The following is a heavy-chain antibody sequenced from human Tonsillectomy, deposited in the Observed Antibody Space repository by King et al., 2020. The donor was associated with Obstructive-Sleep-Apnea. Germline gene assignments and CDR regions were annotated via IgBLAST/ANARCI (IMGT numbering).Heavy chain of an antibody. Sequence: GQLVQSGAEVKKPGASVKVSCKASGYTFTGYYMHWVRQAPGQGLEWMGWINPNSGGTNYAQNFQGRVTMTRDTSISTAYMELSRLRSDDTAVYYCARDDQWLDLGAEYFHYWGQGTLVTVSS. D-gene: IGHD6-19*01. V-gene: IGHV1-2*02. CDR1: GYTFTGYY. J-gene: IGHJ1*01. CDR3: ARDDQWLDLGAEYFHY. CDR2: INPNSGGT.